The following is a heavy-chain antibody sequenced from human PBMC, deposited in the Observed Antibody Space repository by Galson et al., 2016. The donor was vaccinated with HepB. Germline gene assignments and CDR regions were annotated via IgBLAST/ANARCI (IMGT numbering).Heavy chain of an antibody. Sequence: SVKVSCKASGYTFTGYYMHWVRQAPGQGLEWMGWINPNSGGTNYAQKFQGRVTMTRDTSISTAYMELSRLRSDDTAVYYCAREPALRGHLEWLLGVYWGQGTLVTVSS. CDR2: INPNSGGT. J-gene: IGHJ4*02. CDR3: AREPALRGHLEWLLGVY. D-gene: IGHD3-3*01. V-gene: IGHV1-2*02. CDR1: GYTFTGYY.